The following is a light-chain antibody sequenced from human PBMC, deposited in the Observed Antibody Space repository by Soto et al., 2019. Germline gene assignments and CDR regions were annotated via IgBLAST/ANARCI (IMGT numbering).Light chain of an antibody. J-gene: IGKJ1*01. CDR3: QHYNSYPWT. CDR1: QSISSW. V-gene: IGKV1-5*03. CDR2: KAP. Sequence: DIKMTQSPSTLSASVGDRVTITCRASQSISSWLAWYQQKPGKAPKLLIYKAPSLASGVPSRFSGSGSGTEFTLTISSLQPDDFATDYCQHYNSYPWTFGQGTKVEIK.